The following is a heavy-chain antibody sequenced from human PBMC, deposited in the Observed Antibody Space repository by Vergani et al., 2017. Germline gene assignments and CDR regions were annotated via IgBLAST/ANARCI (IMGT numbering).Heavy chain of an antibody. CDR1: GDSISSNNC. CDR2: ICHTEDT. Sequence: QVQLQESGPGLVKPPGTLSLTCAVSGDSISSNNCWTWLRQPPGKGLEWIGEICHTEDTKYSPSLKSRVTVSVDESRNLFSLRLNSVTSADTAVYYCATIGYMRWGYYFDYWGQGILVTVSS. J-gene: IGHJ4*02. D-gene: IGHD2-2*02. CDR3: ATIGYMRWGYYFDY. V-gene: IGHV4-4*03.